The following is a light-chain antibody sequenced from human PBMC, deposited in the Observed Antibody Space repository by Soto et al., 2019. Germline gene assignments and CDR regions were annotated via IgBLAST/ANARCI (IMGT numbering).Light chain of an antibody. V-gene: IGLV1-44*01. CDR3: ATWDDNLNGWV. J-gene: IGLJ3*02. Sequence: QSVLTQPPSASGAPGQRVTISFSGSSSNIGTYTANWYQQLPGTAPRLLIYSSNQRPSRVPDRFSGSKSGTSASLAISGLQSDDEADYYCATWDDNLNGWVFGGGTKLTVL. CDR1: SSNIGTYT. CDR2: SSN.